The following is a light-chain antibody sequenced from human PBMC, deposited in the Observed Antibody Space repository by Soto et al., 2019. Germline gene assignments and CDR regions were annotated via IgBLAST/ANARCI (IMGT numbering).Light chain of an antibody. CDR3: GAWDSSLSVVL. CDR2: DIN. CDR1: TSSIGNNY. Sequence: QSVLTQPPSVSAAPGQKVTISCSGCTSSIGNNYVSWYQQFPGTAPKLLIYDINKRPSGIPDRFSGSKSGTSATLGITGLQTGDEADYYCGAWDSSLSVVLFGGGTKLTVL. V-gene: IGLV1-51*01. J-gene: IGLJ2*01.